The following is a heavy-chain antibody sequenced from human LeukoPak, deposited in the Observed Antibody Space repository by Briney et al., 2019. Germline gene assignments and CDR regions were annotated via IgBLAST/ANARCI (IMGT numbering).Heavy chain of an antibody. CDR2: INHSGST. CDR3: ARGALGYCSSTSCSNFDY. D-gene: IGHD2-2*01. V-gene: IGHV4-34*01. Sequence: SETLSLTCAVYGGSFSGYYWSWIRQPPGKGLEWIGEINHSGSTNYNPSLKSRVTISVDTSKNQFSLRLSSVTAADTAVYYCARGALGYCSSTSCSNFDYWGQGTLVTVSS. CDR1: GGSFSGYY. J-gene: IGHJ4*02.